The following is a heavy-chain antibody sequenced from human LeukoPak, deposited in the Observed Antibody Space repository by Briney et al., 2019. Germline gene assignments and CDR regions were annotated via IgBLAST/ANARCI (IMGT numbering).Heavy chain of an antibody. J-gene: IGHJ4*02. CDR1: GYTFTSYG. V-gene: IGHV1-18*01. CDR3: ARNGLYSSGWFFEY. D-gene: IGHD6-19*01. CDR2: ISAYNGNT. Sequence: AAVKVSCTASGYTFTSYGISWVRQAPAQGVEWMGWISAYNGNTNYAQKLQGRVTMTTDTSTSTAYMELRTLRSDDSAVYCCARNGLYSSGWFFEYWGQGTLVTVSS.